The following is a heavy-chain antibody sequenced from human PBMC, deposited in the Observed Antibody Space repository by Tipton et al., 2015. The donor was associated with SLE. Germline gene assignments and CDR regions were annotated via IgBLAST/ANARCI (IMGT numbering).Heavy chain of an antibody. D-gene: IGHD3-16*01. CDR1: GDSVSSNSAA. J-gene: IGHJ3*02. CDR3: AGGGYYDYVWGSYPSAFDI. Sequence: LRLSCAISGDSVSSNSAAWNWIRQSPSRGLEWLGRTYYRSKWYNDYAVSVKSRITINPDTSKNQFSLQLNSVTPEDTAVYYCAGGGYYDYVWGSYPSAFDIWGPGTMVTVSS. CDR2: TYYRSKWYN. V-gene: IGHV6-1*01.